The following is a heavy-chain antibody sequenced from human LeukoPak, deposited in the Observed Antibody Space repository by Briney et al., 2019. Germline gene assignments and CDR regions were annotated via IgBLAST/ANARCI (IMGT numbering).Heavy chain of an antibody. Sequence: ASVKVSCKASGYTFTGYYMRWVRQAPGQGLEWMGWINPNSGGTNYAQKFQGRVTMTRDTSISTAYMELSRLRSDDTAVYYCARDQAAAGTGDYWGQGTLVTVSS. CDR3: ARDQAAAGTGDY. CDR2: INPNSGGT. D-gene: IGHD6-13*01. CDR1: GYTFTGYY. J-gene: IGHJ4*02. V-gene: IGHV1-2*02.